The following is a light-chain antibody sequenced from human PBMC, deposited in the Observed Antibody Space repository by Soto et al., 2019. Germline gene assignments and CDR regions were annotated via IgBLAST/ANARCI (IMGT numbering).Light chain of an antibody. V-gene: IGKV3-20*01. J-gene: IGKJ1*01. CDR1: QTVSSRY. CDR3: QPYGNARRWT. Sequence: IVFTQSLGALSVSTGERATLSCRASQTVSSRYLAWYQQKPGQAPRLLIYDASFRATGIPDRFGGSGSGTDFTLTISSLYPEDFAGYYCQPYGNARRWTFSHGTKVHIK. CDR2: DAS.